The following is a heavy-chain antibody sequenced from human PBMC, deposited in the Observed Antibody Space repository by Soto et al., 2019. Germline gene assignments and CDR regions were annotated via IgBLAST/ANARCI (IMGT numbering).Heavy chain of an antibody. V-gene: IGHV4-31*03. CDR1: GGSISSGGYY. Sequence: PSETLSLTCTVSGGSISSGGYYWSWIRQHPGKGLEWIGYIYYSGSTYYNPSLKSRVTISVDTSKNQFSLKLSSVTAADTAVYYCARDNCSSTSCYPRMDVWGQGTTVTVSS. D-gene: IGHD2-2*01. CDR2: IYYSGST. CDR3: ARDNCSSTSCYPRMDV. J-gene: IGHJ6*02.